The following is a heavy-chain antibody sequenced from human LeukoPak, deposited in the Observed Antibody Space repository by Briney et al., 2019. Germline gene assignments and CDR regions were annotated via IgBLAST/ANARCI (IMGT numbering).Heavy chain of an antibody. CDR3: ARKGLELQYHYYYMDV. D-gene: IGHD1-7*01. CDR1: GFTFSSYW. CDR2: IKQDGSEK. Sequence: GGSLRLSCAASGFTFSSYWMSWVRQAPGKGLEWVANIKQDGSEKYYVDSVKGRFTISRDNAKNSLYLQMNSLRAEDTAVYYCARKGLELQYHYYYMDVWGKGTTVTVSS. J-gene: IGHJ6*03. V-gene: IGHV3-7*01.